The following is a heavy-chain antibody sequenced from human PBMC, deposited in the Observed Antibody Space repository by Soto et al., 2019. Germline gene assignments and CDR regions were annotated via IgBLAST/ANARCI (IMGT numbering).Heavy chain of an antibody. V-gene: IGHV3-30*04. CDR2: ISYDGTNK. CDR3: ARDNTGIYQGACDV. Sequence: QVQLVQSGGGVVQPGTSLRLSCAASGFIFSDYVMYWFRQTPGKGLEWMAVISYDGTNKHYANSVKGRFFISRDNSNNTLYLQMTSLRPEASAIYYCARDNTGIYQGACDVWGRGTVVDVSS. CDR1: GFIFSDYV. D-gene: IGHD2-21*01. J-gene: IGHJ3*01.